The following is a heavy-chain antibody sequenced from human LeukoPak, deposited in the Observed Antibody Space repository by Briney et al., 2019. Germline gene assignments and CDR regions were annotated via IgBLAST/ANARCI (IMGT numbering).Heavy chain of an antibody. CDR3: ARGLYSYGPPPWLGSKIKRALRSFDY. CDR2: THHSGST. J-gene: IGHJ4*02. V-gene: IGHV4-38-2*02. D-gene: IGHD5-18*01. Sequence: PSETLSLTCTVSGFSIRSDSYWGWIRQPPGKGLEWIGNTHHSGSTNYNPSLKSRVTISVDTSKNQFSLKLSSVTAAHRAVYYCARGLYSYGPPPWLGSKIKRALRSFDYWGQGTLVTVSS. CDR1: GFSIRSDSY.